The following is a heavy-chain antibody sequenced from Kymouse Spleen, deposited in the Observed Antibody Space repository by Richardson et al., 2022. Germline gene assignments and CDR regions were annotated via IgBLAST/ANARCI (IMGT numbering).Heavy chain of an antibody. V-gene: IGHV4-34*01. CDR3: ARGLRVVRGVIITNWFDP. CDR1: GGSFSGYY. J-gene: IGHJ5*02. Sequence: QVQLQQWGAGLLKPSETLSLTCAVYGGSFSGYYWSWIRQPPGKGLEWIGEINHSGSTNYNPSLKSRVTISVDTSKNQFSLKLSSVTAADTAVYYCARGLRVVRGVIITNWFDPWGQGTLVTVSS. D-gene: IGHD3-10*01. CDR2: INHSGST.